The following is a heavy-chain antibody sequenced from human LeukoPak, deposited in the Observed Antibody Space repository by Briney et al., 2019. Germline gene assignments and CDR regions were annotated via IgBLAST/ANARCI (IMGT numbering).Heavy chain of an antibody. CDR1: GYTFTGYY. CDR3: AREGVVVGAAGGDY. D-gene: IGHD2-15*01. V-gene: IGHV1-2*02. J-gene: IGHJ4*02. CDR2: INPNSGGT. Sequence: GASVKVSCKASGYTFTGYYMHWVRQAPGQGLEWMGWINPNSGGTNYAQKFQGRVTMTRDTSISTAYMELSRLRSDDTAVYYCAREGVVVGAAGGDYWGQGTLVTVSS.